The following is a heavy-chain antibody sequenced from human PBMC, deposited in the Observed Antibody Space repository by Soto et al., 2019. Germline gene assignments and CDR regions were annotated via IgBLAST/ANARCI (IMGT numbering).Heavy chain of an antibody. V-gene: IGHV4-31*03. CDR1: GGSISSGGYS. Sequence: PSETLSLTCTVSGGSISSGGYSWSWIRQHPGKGLEWIGYIYYSGSTYYNPSLKSRVTISVDTSKNQFSLKLSSVTAADTAVYYCARAGCSSTSCYTWAPFDYWGQGTLVTVSS. CDR2: IYYSGST. D-gene: IGHD2-2*02. CDR3: ARAGCSSTSCYTWAPFDY. J-gene: IGHJ4*02.